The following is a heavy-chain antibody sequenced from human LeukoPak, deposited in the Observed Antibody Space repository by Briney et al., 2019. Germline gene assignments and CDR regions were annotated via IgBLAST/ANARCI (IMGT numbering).Heavy chain of an antibody. Sequence: PSETLSLTCTVSGGSISNYYWSWIRQPPGKGLEWIGYIYYSGSTNYNPSLKSRVTISVDTSKNQFSLKLSSVTAADTAVYYCARVSYDEGFRIDYWGQGTLVTVSS. V-gene: IGHV4-59*01. CDR1: GGSISNYY. J-gene: IGHJ4*02. CDR2: IYYSGST. CDR3: ARVSYDEGFRIDY. D-gene: IGHD3-3*01.